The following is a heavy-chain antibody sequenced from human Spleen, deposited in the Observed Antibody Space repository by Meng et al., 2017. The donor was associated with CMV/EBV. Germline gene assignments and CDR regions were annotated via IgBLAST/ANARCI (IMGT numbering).Heavy chain of an antibody. CDR1: GYTFTSYG. V-gene: IGHV1-18*01. Sequence: CQASGYTFTSYGISWVRQAPGQGLEWMGWITTYNGNTNYAQRLQGRVTMTTDTSTSTAYMELRSLRSDDTAVYYCARDPPHIAPPDYWGQGTLVTVSS. CDR3: ARDPPHIAPPDY. J-gene: IGHJ4*02. D-gene: IGHD5-12*01. CDR2: ITTYNGNT.